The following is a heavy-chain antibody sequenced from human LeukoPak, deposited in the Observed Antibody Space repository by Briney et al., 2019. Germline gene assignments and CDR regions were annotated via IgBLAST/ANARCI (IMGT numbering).Heavy chain of an antibody. D-gene: IGHD1-20*01. CDR1: GGTFSSYA. J-gene: IGHJ4*02. CDR2: IIPIFGTA. CDR3: ARDARRCNWNYVDY. V-gene: IGHV1-69*06. Sequence: ASVKVSCKASGGTFSSYAISWVRQAPGQGLEWMGGIIPIFGTANYAQKFQGRVTITADKSTSTAYMELSSLRSEDTAVYYCARDARRCNWNYVDYWGQGTLVTVSS.